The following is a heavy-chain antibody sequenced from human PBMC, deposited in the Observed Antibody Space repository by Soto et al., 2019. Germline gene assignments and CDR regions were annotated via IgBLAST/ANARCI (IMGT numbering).Heavy chain of an antibody. D-gene: IGHD6-13*01. V-gene: IGHV4-4*07. CDR3: AKSGTSSWNMWFDP. CDR2: IYISGST. J-gene: IGHJ5*02. CDR1: GGSFSNYC. Sequence: PSETLSLSCAVSGGSFSNYCWSWIRQPAGKGLEWIGRIYISGSTHYNPSLQSRVTMSVDTSNNQFTLILSSVTAADTAVYYCAKSGTSSWNMWFDPWGQGTLVTVSS.